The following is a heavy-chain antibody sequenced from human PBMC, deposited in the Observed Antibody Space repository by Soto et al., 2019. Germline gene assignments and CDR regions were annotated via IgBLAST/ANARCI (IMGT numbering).Heavy chain of an antibody. D-gene: IGHD5-12*01. V-gene: IGHV3-53*04. CDR3: ARSSRVATIWDYYYMDV. J-gene: IGHJ6*03. CDR2: IYSGGST. CDR1: GFTVSSNY. Sequence: PGGSLRLSCAASGFTVSSNYMSWVRQAPGKGLEWVSVIYSGGSTYYADSEKGRYTISRHNSKNTLYLQMNSLRAEDTAVYYFARSSRVATIWDYYYMDVWGKGTTVTVSS.